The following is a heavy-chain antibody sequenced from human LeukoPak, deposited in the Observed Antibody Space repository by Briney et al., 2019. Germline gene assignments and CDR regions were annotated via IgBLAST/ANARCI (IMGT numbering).Heavy chain of an antibody. CDR2: IYYSGST. J-gene: IGHJ5*02. D-gene: IGHD2-8*01. CDR3: ARGRHLYNWFDP. CDR1: GDSISSSVHY. V-gene: IGHV4-39*01. Sequence: SETLSLTCTVSGDSISSSVHYWSWIRQPPGKGLEWIGGIYYSGSTYYNPSLKSRVTISVDTSNNQFSLKLNFVTAGDTAVYYCARGRHLYNWFDPWGQGTLVTVSS.